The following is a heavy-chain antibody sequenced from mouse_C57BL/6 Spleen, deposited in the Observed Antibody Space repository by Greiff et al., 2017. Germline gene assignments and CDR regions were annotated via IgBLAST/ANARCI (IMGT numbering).Heavy chain of an antibody. J-gene: IGHJ2*01. CDR3: ALDYYGSRNY. D-gene: IGHD1-1*01. CDR2: ISYDGSN. CDR1: GYSITSGYY. Sequence: ESGPGLVKPSQSLSLTCSVTGYSITSGYYWNWIRQFPGNKLEWMGYISYDGSNNYNPSLKNRISITRDTSKNQFFLKLNSVTTEDTATYYCALDYYGSRNYWGQGTTLTVSS. V-gene: IGHV3-6*01.